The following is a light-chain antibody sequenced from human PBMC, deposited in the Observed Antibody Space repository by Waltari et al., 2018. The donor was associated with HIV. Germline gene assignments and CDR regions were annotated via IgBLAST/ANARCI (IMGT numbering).Light chain of an antibody. Sequence: VVMTQSPLSPPVTLGQPASISCRSRQSLGYSDGNTYLNWFHQRPGQSPRRLIYQVSKSDSGVPDRFSGSGSGTDFTLKIRRVEAEDVGLYYCMQGTHWPYTFGQGTKLEIK. CDR2: QVS. CDR1: QSLGYSDGNTY. J-gene: IGKJ2*01. V-gene: IGKV2-30*01. CDR3: MQGTHWPYT.